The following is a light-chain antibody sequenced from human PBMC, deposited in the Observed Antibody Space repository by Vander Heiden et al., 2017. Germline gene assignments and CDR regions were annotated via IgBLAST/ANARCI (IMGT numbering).Light chain of an antibody. CDR2: AAS. J-gene: IGKJ4*01. CDR3: QQSYSTPQLT. CDR1: QSSSSY. Sequence: DIKMTQSPSSLSASVGDRVTITCRASQSSSSYLNWYQQKPGKAPKLLIYAASSLQSGVPSRFSGSGSGTDFTLTISSLQPEDFATYYCQQSYSTPQLTFGGGTKVEIK. V-gene: IGKV1-39*01.